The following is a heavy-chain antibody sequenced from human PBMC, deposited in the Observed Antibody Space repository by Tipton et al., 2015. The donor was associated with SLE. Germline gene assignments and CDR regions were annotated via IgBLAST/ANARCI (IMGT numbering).Heavy chain of an antibody. V-gene: IGHV4-30-4*01. CDR3: ARGMLTWRGAILGVDV. CDR1: GGSINSGTYF. Sequence: TLSLTCNVSGGSINSGTYFWSWIRQHPGKGLEWIGYIYSGGNTYSNPSLKSRVTMSVDSAKNQFSLKVTSVTAADTAVYYCARGMLTWRGAILGVDVWGQGTTVNVSS. CDR2: IYSGGNT. J-gene: IGHJ6*02. D-gene: IGHD3-10*02.